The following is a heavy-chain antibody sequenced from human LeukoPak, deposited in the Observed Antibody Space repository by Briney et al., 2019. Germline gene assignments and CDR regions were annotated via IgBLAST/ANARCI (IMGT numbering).Heavy chain of an antibody. CDR1: GFTFSSYA. Sequence: GSLRLSCAASGFTFSSYAMHWVRQAPGKGLEWVAVISYDGSNKYYADSVKGRFTISRDNSKNTLYLQMNSLRAEDTAVYYCARSRGSGWYWAFDIWGQGTMVTVSS. CDR2: ISYDGSNK. V-gene: IGHV3-30*04. CDR3: ARSRGSGWYWAFDI. D-gene: IGHD6-19*01. J-gene: IGHJ3*02.